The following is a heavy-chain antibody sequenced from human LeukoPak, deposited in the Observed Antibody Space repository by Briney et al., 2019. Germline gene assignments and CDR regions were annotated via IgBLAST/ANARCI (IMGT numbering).Heavy chain of an antibody. V-gene: IGHV4-59*01. CDR3: ARVHCSGGSCYYPFDY. Sequence: SETLSFTCTVSGGSISSYYWSWIRHPPEKGLEWRGYIYYSGSTNYNPSLKSRATISVDSSKNQFSLKLSSVTAADTAVYYCARVHCSGGSCYYPFDYWGQGTLVTVSS. CDR1: GGSISSYY. CDR2: IYYSGST. D-gene: IGHD2-15*01. J-gene: IGHJ4*02.